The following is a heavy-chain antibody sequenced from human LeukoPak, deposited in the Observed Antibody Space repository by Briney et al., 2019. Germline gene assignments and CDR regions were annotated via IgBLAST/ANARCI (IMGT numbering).Heavy chain of an antibody. D-gene: IGHD3-10*01. CDR3: ARDYNVLRPLDY. J-gene: IGHJ4*02. V-gene: IGHV3-74*01. Sequence: GGSLRLSCAASGFPFSDDWMSWVRQAPGKGLEWVSRINSDGSSTRYADFVKGRFTISRDNAKNTLYLEMNSLRGEDTAVYYCARDYNVLRPLDYWGQGNLVTVSS. CDR2: INSDGSST. CDR1: GFPFSDDW.